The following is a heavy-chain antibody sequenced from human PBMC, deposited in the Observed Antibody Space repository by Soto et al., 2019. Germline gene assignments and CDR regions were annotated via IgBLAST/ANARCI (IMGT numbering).Heavy chain of an antibody. D-gene: IGHD3-22*01. J-gene: IGHJ4*02. CDR3: AWAHYYYDSSGYFNY. CDR2: IYYSGST. V-gene: IGHV4-31*03. Sequence: PSETLSLTCTVSGGSISCGDYYWSWIRQRPGKGLEWIGYIYYSGSTYYNPSIKSRGTVSVDTSKNQFSLKLISVTDAFTAVFYFAWAHYYYDSSGYFNYWGQGSLVTVSS. CDR1: GGSISCGDYY.